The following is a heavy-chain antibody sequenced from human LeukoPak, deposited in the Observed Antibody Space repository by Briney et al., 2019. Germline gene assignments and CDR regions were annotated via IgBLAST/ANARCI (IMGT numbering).Heavy chain of an antibody. Sequence: ASVKASFKASGYTFTGYYMHWVRQAPGQGLEWMGLINPKSGGTNYAQKFQGRVTITRDTSTSTAYMELSRLRPDDTAVYYCARSGELLITVFYRDDAFDIWGQGTMVTVSS. CDR3: ARSGELLITVFYRDDAFDI. V-gene: IGHV1-2*02. CDR1: GYTFTGYY. D-gene: IGHD1-26*01. CDR2: INPKSGGT. J-gene: IGHJ3*02.